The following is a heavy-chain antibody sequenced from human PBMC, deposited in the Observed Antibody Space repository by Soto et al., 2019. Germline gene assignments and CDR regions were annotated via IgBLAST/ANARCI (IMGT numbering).Heavy chain of an antibody. V-gene: IGHV3-23*01. J-gene: IGHJ4*02. CDR1: GFTFSSYA. Sequence: GGSLRLSCAASGFTFSSYAMSWVRQAPGKGLEWVSAISGSGGSTYYADSVKGRFTISRDNSKNTLYLQMNSLRAEDTAVYYCAKDYSGRVLMVYAILGYYFDYWGQGTLVTVSS. CDR2: ISGSGGST. D-gene: IGHD2-8*01. CDR3: AKDYSGRVLMVYAILGYYFDY.